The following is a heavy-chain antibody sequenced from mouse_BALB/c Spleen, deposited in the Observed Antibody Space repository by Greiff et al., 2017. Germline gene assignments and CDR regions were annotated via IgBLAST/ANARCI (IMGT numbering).Heavy chain of an antibody. CDR3: ARGGAYYGNSADY. Sequence: QVQLKQSGAELARPGASVKLSCKASGYTFTSYWMQWVKQRPGQGLEWIGAIYPGDGDTRYTQKFKGKATLTADKSSSTAYMQLSSLASEDSAVYYCARGGAYYGNSADYWGQGTTLTVSS. V-gene: IGHV1-87*01. J-gene: IGHJ2*01. CDR1: GYTFTSYW. CDR2: IYPGDGDT. D-gene: IGHD2-10*01.